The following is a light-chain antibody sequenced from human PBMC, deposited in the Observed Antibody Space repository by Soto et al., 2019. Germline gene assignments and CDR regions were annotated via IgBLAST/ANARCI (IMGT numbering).Light chain of an antibody. CDR3: CSYAGSYTEV. V-gene: IGLV2-11*01. J-gene: IGLJ2*01. CDR2: DVN. Sequence: QSALTQPRSVSGSPGQSVTISCTGTSSDVGYYNYVSWYQQHPGKAPKLMIYDVNKRPSGVPDRFSGSKSGNTASLTISGLQAEDEADYYCCSYAGSYTEVFGGGTKLTVL. CDR1: SSDVGYYNY.